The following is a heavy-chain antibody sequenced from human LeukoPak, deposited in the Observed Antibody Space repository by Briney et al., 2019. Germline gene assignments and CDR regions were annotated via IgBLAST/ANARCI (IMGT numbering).Heavy chain of an antibody. D-gene: IGHD6-13*01. CDR1: GFTFSSYS. Sequence: GGSLRLSCAASGFTFSSYSMNWVRQAPGKGLEWVSYISSSSSTIYYADSVKGRFTISRDNSKNTLYLQMNSLRAEDTAVYYCAKGAIAAAGSMKFDPWGQGTLVTVSS. V-gene: IGHV3-48*01. CDR2: ISSSSSTI. CDR3: AKGAIAAAGSMKFDP. J-gene: IGHJ5*02.